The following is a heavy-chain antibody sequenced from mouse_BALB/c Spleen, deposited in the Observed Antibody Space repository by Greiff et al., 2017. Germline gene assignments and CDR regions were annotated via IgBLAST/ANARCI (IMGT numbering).Heavy chain of an antibody. Sequence: DVHLVESGGGLVKPGGSLKLSCAASGFTFSDYYMYWVRQTPEKRLEWVATISDGGSYTYYPDSVKGRFTISRDNAKNNLYLQMSSLKSEDTAMYYCARDPGYYAMDYWGQGTSVTVSS. J-gene: IGHJ4*01. CDR3: ARDPGYYAMDY. CDR2: ISDGGSYT. CDR1: GFTFSDYY. V-gene: IGHV5-4*02.